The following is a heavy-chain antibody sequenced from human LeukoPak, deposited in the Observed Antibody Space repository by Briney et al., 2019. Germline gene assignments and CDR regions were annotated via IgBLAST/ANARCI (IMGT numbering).Heavy chain of an antibody. Sequence: GGSLRLSCAPSGFTFSSYAMNWVRQAPGKGLEWVSGISDSGGNPYYADSVKGGFTISRDNSKNTLYLQMNSLRTEDMDVYYCAKRRNSGSLTGAFDIWGQGTMVTVSS. J-gene: IGHJ3*02. CDR1: GFTFSSYA. V-gene: IGHV3-23*01. CDR3: AKRRNSGSLTGAFDI. CDR2: ISDSGGNP. D-gene: IGHD1-26*01.